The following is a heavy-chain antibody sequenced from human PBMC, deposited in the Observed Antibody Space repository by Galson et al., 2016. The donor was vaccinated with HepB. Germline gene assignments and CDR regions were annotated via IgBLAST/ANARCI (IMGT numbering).Heavy chain of an antibody. CDR3: ARGLVGSTPAFDS. V-gene: IGHV1-46*01. CDR1: GYTFTSHY. D-gene: IGHD1-26*01. Sequence: SVKVSCKASGYTFTSHYMHWVRQAPGQGLEWMGIINPSGGSTSYAQKFQGRFTISRNDSKNTLFLQMNSLRPEDSAVYYCARGLVGSTPAFDSWGQGTLVAVSS. CDR2: INPSGGST. J-gene: IGHJ4*02.